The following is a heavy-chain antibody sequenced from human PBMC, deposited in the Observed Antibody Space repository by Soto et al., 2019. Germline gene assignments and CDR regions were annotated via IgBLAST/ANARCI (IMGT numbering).Heavy chain of an antibody. V-gene: IGHV1-8*01. CDR2: MNPNSGNT. Sequence: QVQLVQSGAEVKKPGASVKVSCKASGYTFTSYDINWXXQXXXQGLKRMGWMNPNSGNTGYAQKFQGRVTMTRKNXXXXXXXXXXXXXXXXXXXXXXXXXXSGSSDYWGRGTLVTVSS. J-gene: IGHJ4*02. CDR1: GYTFTSYD. CDR3: XXXXSGSSDY. D-gene: IGHD1-26*01.